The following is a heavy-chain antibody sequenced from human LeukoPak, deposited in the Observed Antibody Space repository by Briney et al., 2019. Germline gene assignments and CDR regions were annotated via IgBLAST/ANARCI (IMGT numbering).Heavy chain of an antibody. CDR1: GFSFNNYG. CDR3: VKDAKVDSSGYYLDPDDFEF. J-gene: IGHJ4*02. D-gene: IGHD3-22*01. CDR2: ISSDGAST. V-gene: IGHV3-64D*06. Sequence: GGSLRLSCSASGFSFNNYGLHWVRQTPGKGLEYVSAISSDGASTYYADSVKGRFTISRDNSRNTLYLQVSSLRPEDTALYYCVKDAKVDSSGYYLDPDDFEFWGQGTLITVSS.